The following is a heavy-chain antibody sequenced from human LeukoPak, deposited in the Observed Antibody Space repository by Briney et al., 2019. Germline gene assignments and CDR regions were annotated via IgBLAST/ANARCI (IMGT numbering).Heavy chain of an antibody. CDR3: AQDKVSTYYYDSSGYYYFDY. Sequence: GGSLRLSCAASGFTFSSYAMSWVRQAPGKGLEWVSAISGSGGSTYYADSVKGRFTISRDNSKNTLYLQMNSLRAEDTAVYYCAQDKVSTYYYDSSGYYYFDYWGQGTLVTVSS. J-gene: IGHJ4*02. CDR2: ISGSGGST. CDR1: GFTFSSYA. D-gene: IGHD3-22*01. V-gene: IGHV3-23*01.